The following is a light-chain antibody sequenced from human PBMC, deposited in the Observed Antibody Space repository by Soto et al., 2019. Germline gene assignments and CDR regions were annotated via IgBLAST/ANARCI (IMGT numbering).Light chain of an antibody. CDR3: SSYAGSNNLI. J-gene: IGLJ2*01. CDR2: EVT. CDR1: SSDIGDFDY. Sequence: QSALTQPPSASGSPGQSVTISCTGTSSDIGDFDYVSWYQQHPGKAPKLMIYEVTKRPSGVPDRFSASKSGNTASLTVSGLQAEDEAHYYCSSYAGSNNLIFGGGTKLTFL. V-gene: IGLV2-8*01.